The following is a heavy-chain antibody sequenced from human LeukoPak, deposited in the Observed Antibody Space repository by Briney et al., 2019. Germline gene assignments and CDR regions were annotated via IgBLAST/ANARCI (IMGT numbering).Heavy chain of an antibody. Sequence: GGSLRLSCAASGFTSSSYSMNWVRQAPGKGLEWVSYISSSSSTIYYADSVKGRFTISRDNAKNSLYLQMNSLRAEDTAVYYCARLTGYYDSSGYLDYWGQGTLVTVSS. CDR2: ISSSSSTI. CDR3: ARLTGYYDSSGYLDY. J-gene: IGHJ4*02. D-gene: IGHD3-22*01. CDR1: GFTSSSYS. V-gene: IGHV3-48*01.